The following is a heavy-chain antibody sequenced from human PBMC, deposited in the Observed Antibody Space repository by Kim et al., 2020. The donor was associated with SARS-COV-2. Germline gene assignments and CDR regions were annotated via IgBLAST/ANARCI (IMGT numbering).Heavy chain of an antibody. D-gene: IGHD3-10*01. J-gene: IGHJ3*02. CDR3: ARDLLSASVFEI. CDR2: AHPYPGTT. CDR1: GASINSGNYY. Sequence: QTLSLTCDVSGASINSGNYYWTWFRQLPGKGLEWIGKAHPYPGTTSSNPSLRSRLSVSSDASKNQFSLTLNSVTAADTAVYYCARDLLSASVFEIWGPGTMVTVSS. V-gene: IGHV4-31*11.